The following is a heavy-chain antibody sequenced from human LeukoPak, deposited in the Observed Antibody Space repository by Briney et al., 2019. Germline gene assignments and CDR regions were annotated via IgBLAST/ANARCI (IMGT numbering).Heavy chain of an antibody. V-gene: IGHV4-34*01. J-gene: IGHJ4*02. CDR2: INHSGST. Sequence: SETLSLACAVYGGSFSGYYWSWIRQPPGKGLEWIGEINHSGSTNYNPSLKSRVTISVDTSKNQFSLKLSSVTAADTAVYYCARSVTRIAVAGTPPYFDYWGQGTLVTVSS. CDR3: ARSVTRIAVAGTPPYFDY. D-gene: IGHD6-19*01. CDR1: GGSFSGYY.